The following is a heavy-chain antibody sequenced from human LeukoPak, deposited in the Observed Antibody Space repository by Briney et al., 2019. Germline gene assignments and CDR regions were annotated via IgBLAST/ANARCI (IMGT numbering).Heavy chain of an antibody. CDR2: ISYIGRT. D-gene: IGHD4-17*01. J-gene: IGHJ3*02. V-gene: IGHV4-59*11. Sequence: SETLSLTCAVSDDSLSSHYWTWIRQSPGKGLEWIGYISYIGRTNYNPSLKSRVTISIDTSKNQFSLKLSSVTAADTAVYYCARDLVTVTKGFDIWGQGTMVSVSS. CDR3: ARDLVTVTKGFDI. CDR1: DDSLSSHY.